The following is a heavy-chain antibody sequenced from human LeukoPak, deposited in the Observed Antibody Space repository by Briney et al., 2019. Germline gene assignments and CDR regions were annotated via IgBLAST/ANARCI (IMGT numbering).Heavy chain of an antibody. J-gene: IGHJ4*02. Sequence: ASVKVSCKASGYTFTGYYMHWVRQAPGQGLEWMGWISAYNGNTNYAQKLQGRVTMTTDTSTSTAYMELRSLRSDDTAVYYCARDLVEFGYSGYDPFDYWGQGTLVTVSS. CDR1: GYTFTGYY. D-gene: IGHD5-12*01. CDR2: ISAYNGNT. CDR3: ARDLVEFGYSGYDPFDY. V-gene: IGHV1-18*04.